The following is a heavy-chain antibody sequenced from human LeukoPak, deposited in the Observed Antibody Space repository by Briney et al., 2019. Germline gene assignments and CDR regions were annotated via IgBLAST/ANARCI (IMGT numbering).Heavy chain of an antibody. V-gene: IGHV1-3*01. Sequence: ASVKVSCTASGYTFTSYGISWVRQAPGQGLEWMGWINAGNGNIKYSQKFQGRVTITGDTSASTAYMELSSLRSEDTAVYYCARGYCSSISCYMDVWGQGTTVT. D-gene: IGHD2-2*01. CDR1: GYTFTSYG. CDR3: ARGYCSSISCYMDV. J-gene: IGHJ6*02. CDR2: INAGNGNI.